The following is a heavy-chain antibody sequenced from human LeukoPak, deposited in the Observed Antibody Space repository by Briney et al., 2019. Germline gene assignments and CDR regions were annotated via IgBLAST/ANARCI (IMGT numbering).Heavy chain of an antibody. D-gene: IGHD2-2*01. V-gene: IGHV4-4*07. CDR1: GGSISSYY. CDR3: ARDSPDIVVVPAAPSYYYYMDV. CDR2: IYTSGST. Sequence: SETLSLTCTVSGGSISSYYWSWIRQPAGKGLEWIGRIYTSGSTNYNPSLKSRVTMSVDTSKNQFSLKLSSVTAADTAVYYCARDSPDIVVVPAAPSYYYYMDVWGKGTTVTVSS. J-gene: IGHJ6*03.